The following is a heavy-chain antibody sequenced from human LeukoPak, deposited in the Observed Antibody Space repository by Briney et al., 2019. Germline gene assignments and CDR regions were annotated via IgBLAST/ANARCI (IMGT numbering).Heavy chain of an antibody. J-gene: IGHJ5*02. V-gene: IGHV4-39*07. CDR2: IHYSGST. D-gene: IGHD5-18*01. Sequence: PSETLSLLCSVSGGSISSSSYYWGWIRQPPGKGLEWIGSIHYSGSTCYNPSLKSRVTISVDTSKNQFSLELTSVTGADPAVYYCARDKLNTAMVLDPWGQGTLVNVSS. CDR1: GGSISSSSYY. CDR3: ARDKLNTAMVLDP.